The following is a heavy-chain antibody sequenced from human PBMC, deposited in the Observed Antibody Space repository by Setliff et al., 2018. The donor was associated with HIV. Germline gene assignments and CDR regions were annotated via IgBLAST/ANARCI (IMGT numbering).Heavy chain of an antibody. CDR1: GFAISGTY. D-gene: IGHD4-4*01. Sequence: GGSLRLSCAASGFAISGTYMTWVRQTPGKGLDWVSLIYSSGDTYYADSVKGRFTISRDNSKNTLYLQMNSLRAEDTAVYYCARDDYMLYSYYYGMDVWGQGTTVTVSS. J-gene: IGHJ6*02. CDR3: ARDDYMLYSYYYGMDV. V-gene: IGHV3-66*01. CDR2: IYSSGDT.